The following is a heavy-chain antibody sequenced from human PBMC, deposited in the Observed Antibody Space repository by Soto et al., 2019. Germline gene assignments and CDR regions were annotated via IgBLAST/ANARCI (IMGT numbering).Heavy chain of an antibody. CDR2: INHSGST. CDR1: GGSFSGYY. Sequence: PSETLSLTCAVYGGSFSGYYWSWIRQPPGKGLEWIGEINHSGSTNYNPSLKSRVTISVDKSKNQFSLKLSSVTAADTAVYYWARDRGTDFDYWGQGTLVTVSS. J-gene: IGHJ4*02. V-gene: IGHV4-34*01. CDR3: ARDRGTDFDY. D-gene: IGHD1-1*01.